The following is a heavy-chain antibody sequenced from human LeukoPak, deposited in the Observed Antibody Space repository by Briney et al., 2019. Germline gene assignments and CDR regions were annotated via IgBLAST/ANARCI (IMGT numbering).Heavy chain of an antibody. Sequence: PSETLSLTCAVYGGSFSGYYWSWIRQPPGKGLEWIGEINHSGSTNYNPSLKSRVTISVDTSKNQFSLKLSSVTAADTAVYYCARVKLDDAFDIWGQGTMVTVSS. J-gene: IGHJ3*02. CDR3: ARVKLDDAFDI. CDR2: INHSGST. V-gene: IGHV4-34*01. CDR1: GGSFSGYY.